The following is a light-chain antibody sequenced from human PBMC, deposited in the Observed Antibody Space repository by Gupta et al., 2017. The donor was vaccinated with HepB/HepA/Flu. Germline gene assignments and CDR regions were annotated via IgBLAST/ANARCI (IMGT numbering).Light chain of an antibody. J-gene: IGKJ2*04. Sequence: DIQLTQSPSSLSASVGDRVTITCRASQTVRSFLNWYQQKPGKAPNLLIYAASTLQSGVPLRFSGSGYGTDFSLTITNLQPEDFATYYCQQSYSSLWSFGQGTKLEI. V-gene: IGKV1-39*01. CDR2: AAS. CDR1: QTVRSF. CDR3: QQSYSSLWS.